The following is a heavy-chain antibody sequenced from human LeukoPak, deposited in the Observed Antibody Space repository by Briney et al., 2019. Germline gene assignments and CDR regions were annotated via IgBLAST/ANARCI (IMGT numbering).Heavy chain of an antibody. J-gene: IGHJ3*02. V-gene: IGHV4-4*07. CDR2: IYPRGST. D-gene: IGHD2-2*01. Sequence: ETLSLTCTVSGGSISSYYWSWIRQPAGKGLEWIGRIYPRGSTTYNSFFKSRVTMSPDTSKNHFSLKLSSVTAADTAVYYCARGRYCTATTCDAGGDAFDIRGQGTMVTVSS. CDR1: GGSISSYY. CDR3: ARGRYCTATTCDAGGDAFDI.